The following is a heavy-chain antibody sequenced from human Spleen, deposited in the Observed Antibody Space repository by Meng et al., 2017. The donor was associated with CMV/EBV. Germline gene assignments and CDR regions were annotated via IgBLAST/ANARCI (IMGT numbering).Heavy chain of an antibody. CDR2: IYRGGTI. Sequence: GESLKISCAVSGFSVRSDYMNWVRQAPGKGLEWVSVIYRGGTIHYADPVKGRFTISRDNSKNTLYLQMNSLRAEDTAVYYCARRTAAGSIYYYYGMDVWGQGTTVTVSS. D-gene: IGHD6-13*01. V-gene: IGHV3-66*02. J-gene: IGHJ6*02. CDR1: GFSVRSDY. CDR3: ARRTAAGSIYYYYGMDV.